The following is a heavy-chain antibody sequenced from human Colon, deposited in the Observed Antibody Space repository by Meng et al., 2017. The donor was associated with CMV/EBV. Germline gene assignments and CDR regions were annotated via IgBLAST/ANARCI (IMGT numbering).Heavy chain of an antibody. J-gene: IGHJ4*02. Sequence: VQLVQSWAEVKKPGTSGQSSCKASAYTFTPYYIHWVRQAPGQGLEWVGCMLPKTGALDYAQKFRGRITLTTDTSITTAYMELSGLTSDDTAVYYCIRENWYYDYWGLGTLVTVSS. CDR2: MLPKTGAL. CDR3: IRENWYYDY. D-gene: IGHD1-1*01. CDR1: AYTFTPYY. V-gene: IGHV1-2*02.